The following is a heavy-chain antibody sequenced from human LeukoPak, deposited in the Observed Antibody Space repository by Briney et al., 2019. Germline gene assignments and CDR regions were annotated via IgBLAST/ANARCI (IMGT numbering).Heavy chain of an antibody. D-gene: IGHD1-26*01. CDR3: ARDRWGAEGSTPDAFDI. Sequence: SETLSLTCTVSGGSISSYYWSWIRQPPGKGLEWIGYIYYRGSTNYNPSLKSRVTISVDTSKNQFSLKLSSVTAADTAVYYCARDRWGAEGSTPDAFDIWGQGTMVTVSS. J-gene: IGHJ3*02. CDR2: IYYRGST. CDR1: GGSISSYY. V-gene: IGHV4-59*01.